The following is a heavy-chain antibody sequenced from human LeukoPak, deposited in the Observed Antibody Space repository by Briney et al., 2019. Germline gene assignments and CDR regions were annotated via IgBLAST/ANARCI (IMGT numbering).Heavy chain of an antibody. D-gene: IGHD6-13*01. CDR3: ARTTKYSSSWFLAFDI. CDR2: ISSSGSTI. Sequence: GGSLRLSCAASGFTFSSYEMNWVRQAPGKGLEWVSYISSSGSTIYYADSVKGRFTISRDNAKNSLYLQMNSLRAKDTAVYYCARTTKYSSSWFLAFDIWGQGTMVTVSS. J-gene: IGHJ3*02. CDR1: GFTFSSYE. V-gene: IGHV3-48*03.